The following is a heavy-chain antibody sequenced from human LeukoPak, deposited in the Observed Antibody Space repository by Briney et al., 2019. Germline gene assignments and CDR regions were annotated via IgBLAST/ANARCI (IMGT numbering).Heavy chain of an antibody. Sequence: EASVKVSCKASGYTFTSYYMHWVRQAPGQGLEWMGIINPSGGSTSYAQKFQGRVTMTRDTSTSTVYMELSSLRSDDTAVYYCAREIGPRQLHLWGAAFDFWGQGTLVTVSS. V-gene: IGHV1-46*01. CDR2: INPSGGST. J-gene: IGHJ4*02. CDR1: GYTFTSYY. D-gene: IGHD5-18*01. CDR3: AREIGPRQLHLWGAAFDF.